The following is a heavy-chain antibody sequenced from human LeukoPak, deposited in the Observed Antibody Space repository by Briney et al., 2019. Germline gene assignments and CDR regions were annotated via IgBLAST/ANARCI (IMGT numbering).Heavy chain of an antibody. J-gene: IGHJ4*02. CDR3: AKRKIGYCSGGSCYSGLDY. Sequence: GGSLRLSCAASGFTFSSYAMSWVRQAPGKGLEWVSAISGSGGSTYYADSVKGRFTISRDNSKNTLYLQMNSLRAEDMAVYYCAKRKIGYCSGGSCYSGLDYWGQGTLVTVSS. D-gene: IGHD2-15*01. V-gene: IGHV3-23*01. CDR2: ISGSGGST. CDR1: GFTFSSYA.